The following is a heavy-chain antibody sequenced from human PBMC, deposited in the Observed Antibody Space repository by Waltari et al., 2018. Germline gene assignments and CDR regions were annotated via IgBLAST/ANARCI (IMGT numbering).Heavy chain of an antibody. J-gene: IGHJ3*02. CDR3: ASGSGGDYAYAFDI. Sequence: HAPLQESGPQLIKPSQTLALTCSVFDDSISSGDYYWSWIRQPAGKGLEWVGHIYSDGRTFSNPSLRTRVTISIDTSKRQFSLGLSSVTAADTAVYYCASGSGGDYAYAFDIWGQGTMVTVSS. CDR1: DDSISSGDYY. D-gene: IGHD2-21*02. V-gene: IGHV4-61*10. CDR2: IYSDGRT.